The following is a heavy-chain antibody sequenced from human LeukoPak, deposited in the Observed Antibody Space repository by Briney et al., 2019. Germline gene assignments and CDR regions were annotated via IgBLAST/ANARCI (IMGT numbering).Heavy chain of an antibody. J-gene: IGHJ4*02. CDR3: ARRDSGGYCFDY. Sequence: GGSLRLSCAASGFIFSTYNMNWVRQAPGKGLEWVSSISTGSNHIFYADSVKGRFTISRENAKNSLYLQMNSLRAEDTAVYYCARRDSGGYCFDYWGQGTLVTVSS. V-gene: IGHV3-21*06. CDR2: ISTGSNHI. D-gene: IGHD3-22*01. CDR1: GFIFSTYN.